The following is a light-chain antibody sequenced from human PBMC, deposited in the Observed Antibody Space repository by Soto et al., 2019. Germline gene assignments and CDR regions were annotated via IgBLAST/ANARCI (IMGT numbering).Light chain of an antibody. CDR3: QQYNKWPPYT. CDR1: QSVSSN. CDR2: GAS. Sequence: EVVMTKSPANLSVSPGERATLSCRASQSVSSNLAWYQQKPGQGPRLLIYGASTRATSIPARISGSGSGTEFTLTINRMQSEDFAVYYCQQYNKWPPYTFGQGTKLEIK. J-gene: IGKJ2*01. V-gene: IGKV3-15*01.